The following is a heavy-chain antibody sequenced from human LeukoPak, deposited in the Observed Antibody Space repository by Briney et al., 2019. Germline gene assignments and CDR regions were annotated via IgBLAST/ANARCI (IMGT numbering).Heavy chain of an antibody. Sequence: GGSLRVSCAASGVIFSGYSMNWGRQAPGKGMEWVSSIKSDSSHISYANSVRGRFTISRDNGQNSLYLQINSLRVEHTAVYYCARGVVPAAFDIWGQGTMVTVSS. CDR1: GVIFSGYS. J-gene: IGHJ3*02. V-gene: IGHV3-21*01. D-gene: IGHD2-2*01. CDR3: ARGVVPAAFDI. CDR2: IKSDSSHI.